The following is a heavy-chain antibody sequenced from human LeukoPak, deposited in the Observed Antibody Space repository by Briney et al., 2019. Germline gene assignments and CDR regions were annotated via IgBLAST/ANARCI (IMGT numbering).Heavy chain of an antibody. Sequence: GASVKVSCKASGGTLSSYAISWVRQAPGQGLEWMGGIIPIFGTANYAQKFQGRVTITADESTSTAYMELSSLRSEDTAVYYCASLIAVAGAEYFQHWGQGTLVTVSS. CDR2: IIPIFGTA. CDR1: GGTLSSYA. V-gene: IGHV1-69*13. D-gene: IGHD6-19*01. J-gene: IGHJ1*01. CDR3: ASLIAVAGAEYFQH.